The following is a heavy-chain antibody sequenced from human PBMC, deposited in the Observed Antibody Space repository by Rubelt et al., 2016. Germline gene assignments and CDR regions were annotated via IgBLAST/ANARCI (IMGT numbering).Heavy chain of an antibody. J-gene: IGHJ6*02. V-gene: IGHV3-48*01. D-gene: IGHD6-6*01. CDR3: AKEYEYSSSSVWYYGMDV. Sequence: VRQAPGKGLEWVSYISSSSSTIYYADSVKGRFTISRDNSKNTLYLQMNSLRAEDTAVYYCAKEYEYSSSSVWYYGMDVWGQGTTVTVSS. CDR2: ISSSSSTI.